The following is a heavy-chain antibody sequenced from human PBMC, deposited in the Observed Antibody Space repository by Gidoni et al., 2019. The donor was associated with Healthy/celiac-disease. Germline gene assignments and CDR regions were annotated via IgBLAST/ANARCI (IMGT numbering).Heavy chain of an antibody. CDR2: ISYDGSNK. J-gene: IGHJ6*02. CDR1: GFPFSSYA. V-gene: IGHV3-30*04. Sequence: QVQLVESGGGGVQPGRSLRLSCAASGFPFSSYAMHWVRQAPGKGLEWVAVISYDGSNKYYADSVKGRFTISRDNSKNTLYLQMNSLRAEDTAVYYCAHIGSYSYYYYGMDVWGQGTTVTVSS. CDR3: AHIGSYSYYYYGMDV. D-gene: IGHD1-26*01.